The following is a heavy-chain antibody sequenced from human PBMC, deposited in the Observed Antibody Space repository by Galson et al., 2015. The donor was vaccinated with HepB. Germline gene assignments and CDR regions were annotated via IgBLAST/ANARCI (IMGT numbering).Heavy chain of an antibody. CDR3: ARETQFRYFDWFNDY. V-gene: IGHV3-53*01. CDR1: GFIVSTNY. D-gene: IGHD3-9*01. CDR2: IYSGGRT. J-gene: IGHJ4*02. Sequence: SLRLSCAASGFIVSTNYMSWVRQAPGKGLEWVSVIYSGGRTYYADYVKGRFTISRDNSKNTLYLQMNSLRAEETAVYYCARETQFRYFDWFNDYWGQGTLVSVSS.